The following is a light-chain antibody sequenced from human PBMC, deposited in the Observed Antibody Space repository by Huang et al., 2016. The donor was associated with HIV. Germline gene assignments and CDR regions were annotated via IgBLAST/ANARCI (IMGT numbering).Light chain of an antibody. CDR1: HIIGSN. CDR2: GAS. V-gene: IGKV3-15*01. CDR3: QQYNDWPPYT. J-gene: IGKJ2*01. Sequence: DIVMTQSPATLSLSPGERATLSCRASHIIGSNLAWYQQSPGQAPRLLIHGASTRATGIPVRFSGNGSETEFTLTISSLQSEDYAVYYCQQYNDWPPYTFGQGTKLDIK.